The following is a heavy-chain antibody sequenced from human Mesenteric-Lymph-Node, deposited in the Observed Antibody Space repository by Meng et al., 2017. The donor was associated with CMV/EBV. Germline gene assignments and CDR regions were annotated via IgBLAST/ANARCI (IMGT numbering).Heavy chain of an antibody. Sequence: GESLKISCAASGFTFSSYGMHWVRQAPGKGLEWVAVIWNDGSIENYADSVKGRLAISRDNSKNTLYLQMNSLRAEDTAVYYCVKDSYGSGYWNFELWGRGTLVTVSS. V-gene: IGHV3-33*06. CDR2: IWNDGSIE. CDR1: GFTFSSYG. CDR3: VKDSYGSGYWNFEL. D-gene: IGHD3-10*01. J-gene: IGHJ2*01.